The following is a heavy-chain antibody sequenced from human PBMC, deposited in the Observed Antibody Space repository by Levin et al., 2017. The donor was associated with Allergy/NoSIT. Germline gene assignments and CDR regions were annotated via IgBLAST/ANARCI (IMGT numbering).Heavy chain of an antibody. J-gene: IGHJ4*02. Sequence: GESLKISCKGPEHSFTSYWIGWVRQMPGKGLEWMGIINPGDSQTLYSPSFQGQVTISVDKSISTVYLQWSSLKASDTAMYYCARRSLCLDISCYGSLGFDWGQGTLVSVSS. CDR3: ARRSLCLDISCYGSLGFD. CDR2: INPGDSQT. CDR1: EHSFTSYW. D-gene: IGHD2-2*01. V-gene: IGHV5-51*01.